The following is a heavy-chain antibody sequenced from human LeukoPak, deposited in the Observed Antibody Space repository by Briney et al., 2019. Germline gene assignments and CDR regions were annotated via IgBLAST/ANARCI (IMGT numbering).Heavy chain of an antibody. Sequence: GGSLRLSCAASGFTFDDYAMHWVRQAPGKGLEWVSGISWNSGSIGYADSVKGRFTISRDNAKNSLYLQMTSLRAEDTAVYYCVRDIGSCTDGVCYALFDYWGQGTLVTVSS. D-gene: IGHD2-8*01. J-gene: IGHJ4*02. CDR2: ISWNSGSI. CDR3: VRDIGSCTDGVCYALFDY. CDR1: GFTFDDYA. V-gene: IGHV3-9*01.